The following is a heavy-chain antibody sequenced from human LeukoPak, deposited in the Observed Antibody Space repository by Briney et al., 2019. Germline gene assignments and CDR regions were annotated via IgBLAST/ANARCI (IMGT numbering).Heavy chain of an antibody. D-gene: IGHD1-26*01. CDR1: GGTFSSYL. CDR3: ARDVVGAFGTKALDD. V-gene: IGHV1-69*13. Sequence: SVKVSCKASGGTFSSYLISWVRQAPGQGLEWMGGIIPIIGTADYIQKFQDRVTITADESTTTAYMELTGLRSEDTAIYYCARDVVGAFGTKALDDWGQGTLVTVSA. J-gene: IGHJ4*02. CDR2: IIPIIGTA.